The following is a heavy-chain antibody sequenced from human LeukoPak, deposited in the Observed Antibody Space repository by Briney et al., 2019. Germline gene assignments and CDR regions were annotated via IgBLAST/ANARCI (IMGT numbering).Heavy chain of an antibody. D-gene: IGHD2-2*02. CDR3: ATAPILRGEGGEHYKYGMDV. CDR2: IYHNGTP. V-gene: IGHV4-4*02. Sequence: SETLSLTCAVSVGSISSGNCWSWVRQSPGKGLEWIGEIYHNGTPNYSPSLKSRVTISADTFKNHFSLKLTSVTAADTAVYYCATAPILRGEGGEHYKYGMDVWGQGTTVIVSS. J-gene: IGHJ6*02. CDR1: VGSISSGNC.